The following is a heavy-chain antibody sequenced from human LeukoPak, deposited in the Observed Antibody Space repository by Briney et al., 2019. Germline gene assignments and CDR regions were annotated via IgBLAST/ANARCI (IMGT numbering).Heavy chain of an antibody. CDR1: GLTFSSDW. CDR3: AREDCTIGAVCSSLLDH. CDR2: INSDASTI. J-gene: IGHJ4*02. Sequence: GGSLRLSCAASGLTFSSDWMRWVRQVPGKGLVWVSRINSDASTINYADSVKGRFTISRDNAKNTLYLQMNNLRAEDTAVYYCAREDCTIGAVCSSLLDHWGRGTLVTVSS. D-gene: IGHD2-8*01. V-gene: IGHV3-74*01.